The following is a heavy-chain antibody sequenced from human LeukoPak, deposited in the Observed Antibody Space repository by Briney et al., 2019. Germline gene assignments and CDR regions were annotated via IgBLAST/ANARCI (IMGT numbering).Heavy chain of an antibody. CDR2: IWYDGTEK. J-gene: IGHJ4*02. D-gene: IGHD1-14*01. CDR3: ARDRNSFDH. Sequence: GGSLRLSCAASGFTFSIYGMQWVRQAPGNGLEWVAVIWYDGTEKYYADSVKGRFTISRDNSKNMVYLQMNSLRAEDTAVYYCARDRNSFDHWGQGTLVTVSS. V-gene: IGHV3-33*01. CDR1: GFTFSIYG.